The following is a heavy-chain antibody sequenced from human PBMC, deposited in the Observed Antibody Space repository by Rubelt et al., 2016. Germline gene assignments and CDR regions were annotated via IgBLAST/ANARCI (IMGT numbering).Heavy chain of an antibody. D-gene: IGHD2-15*01. V-gene: IGHV3-66*01. Sequence: PGGSLRLSCGASGLTVRSNYMSWVRQAPGKGLEWVSMINSAGDTYYADSVKGRFVISRDNSKNTLYLQMSSLRAEDTAVYYCANVGSPYSVYYHYGMDVWGQGTTVTVSS. CDR1: GLTVRSNY. CDR3: ANVGSPYSVYYHYGMDV. J-gene: IGHJ6*02. CDR2: INSAGDT.